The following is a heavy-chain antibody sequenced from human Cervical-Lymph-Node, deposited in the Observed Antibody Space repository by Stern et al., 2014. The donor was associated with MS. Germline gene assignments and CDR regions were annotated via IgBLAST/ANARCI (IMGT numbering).Heavy chain of an antibody. CDR1: GFTFSSYG. CDR2: ISGSSSTI. Sequence: DVQLVESGGGLVQPGGSLRLSCAASGFTFSSYGMNWVRQAPGKGLEWVSYISGSSSTIHYADSVKGRFTISRDNAKNSLNLQMNSLRAEDMALYYCVRGGQYLDNWFDSWGQGTLVTVSS. CDR3: VRGGQYLDNWFDS. D-gene: IGHD2-2*01. J-gene: IGHJ5*01. V-gene: IGHV3-48*01.